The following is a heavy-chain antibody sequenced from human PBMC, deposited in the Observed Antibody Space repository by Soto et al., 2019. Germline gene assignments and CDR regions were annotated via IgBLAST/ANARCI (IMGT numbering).Heavy chain of an antibody. V-gene: IGHV4-61*08. D-gene: IGHD3-10*01. J-gene: IGHJ4*02. CDR2: IYYSGST. CDR3: ARAGTNMVQFDY. CDR1: GGSISSGDYY. Sequence: SETLSLTCTVSGGSISSGDYYWSWIRQPPGKGLEWIGYIYYSGSTSYSPSLKSRVSISVDTSKNQFSLEVHSVTAADTAVYYCARAGTNMVQFDYWGQGTLVTVSS.